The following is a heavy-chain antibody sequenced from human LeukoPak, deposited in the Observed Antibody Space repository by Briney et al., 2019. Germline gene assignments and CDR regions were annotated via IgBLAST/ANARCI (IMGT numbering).Heavy chain of an antibody. V-gene: IGHV3-66*01. CDR3: ARGEGPYSSSWPFDY. D-gene: IGHD6-13*01. CDR2: IYSGGST. J-gene: IGHJ4*02. CDR1: GFTVSSNY. Sequence: GGSLRLSCAASGFTVSSNYMSWVRQAPGKGLEWVSVIYSGGSTYYADSVKGRFTISRDNSKNTLYLQMNSLRAEDTAVYYCARGEGPYSSSWPFDYWGQGTLVTVSS.